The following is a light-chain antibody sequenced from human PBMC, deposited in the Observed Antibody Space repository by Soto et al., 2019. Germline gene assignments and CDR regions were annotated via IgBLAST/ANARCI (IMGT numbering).Light chain of an antibody. CDR1: SSDVDGYNY. CDR2: DVS. J-gene: IGLJ1*01. CDR3: SSYTSSSPYV. Sequence: QSVLTQPASVSGSPGQSITISCTGTSSDVDGYNYVSWYQQHPGKAPKLMIYDVSNRPSGVSNRFSGSKSGNTASLTISGLQAEDEADYYCSSYTSSSPYVFGTGTKVTVL. V-gene: IGLV2-14*01.